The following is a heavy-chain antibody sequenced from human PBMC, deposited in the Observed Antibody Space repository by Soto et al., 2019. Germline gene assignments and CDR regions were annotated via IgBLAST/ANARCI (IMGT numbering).Heavy chain of an antibody. CDR3: AKAPRYNWSDFGIY. V-gene: IGHV3-23*01. J-gene: IGHJ4*02. D-gene: IGHD1-1*01. Sequence: GKGLEWVSTISGSADTAFYADSVKGRFSISRDNSKNTLFLLLNSLRAEDTAVYYCAKAPRYNWSDFGIYWGQGTLVTVSS. CDR2: ISGSADTA.